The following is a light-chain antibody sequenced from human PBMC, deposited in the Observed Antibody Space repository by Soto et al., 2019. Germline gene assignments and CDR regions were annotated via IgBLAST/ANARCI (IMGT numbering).Light chain of an antibody. V-gene: IGKV1-39*01. CDR3: QQSCTTPWT. Sequence: DIQMTQSPSTLSASVGDTVTITCRASQSIRKCLNWYQHKPGKAPKILLYAASSSQSGVPPRFSGSGSGTHFTLTINSLQPEDFATYSCQQSCTTPWTFGQGTEVEI. J-gene: IGKJ1*01. CDR2: AAS. CDR1: QSIRKC.